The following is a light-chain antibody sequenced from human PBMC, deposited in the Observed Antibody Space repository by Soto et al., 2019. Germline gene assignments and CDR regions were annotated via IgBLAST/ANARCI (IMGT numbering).Light chain of an antibody. J-gene: IGKJ2*01. CDR3: QQSYSTPYT. CDR1: QSISSY. Sequence: DIQMTQSPSSLSASVGDRVTITCRASQSISSYLNWYQQKPGKAPKLLIYAASSLQSGVPSRFSGSGSGTYFTLTIRSLQPEDFATYYCQQSYSTPYTFGQGTKLEIK. V-gene: IGKV1-39*01. CDR2: AAS.